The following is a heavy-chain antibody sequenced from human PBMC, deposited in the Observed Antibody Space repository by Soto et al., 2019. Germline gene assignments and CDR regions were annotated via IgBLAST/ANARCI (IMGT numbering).Heavy chain of an antibody. Sequence: GESLKISCKGSGYSFTSYWIGWVRQMPGKGLEWMGTIYPGDSDTRYSPSFQGQVTISADKSISTAYLQWSSLKASDTAMYYCARGGDSGSYYDYFDYWGQGTLVTVSS. CDR1: GYSFTSYW. D-gene: IGHD1-26*01. J-gene: IGHJ4*02. V-gene: IGHV5-51*01. CDR2: IYPGDSDT. CDR3: ARGGDSGSYYDYFDY.